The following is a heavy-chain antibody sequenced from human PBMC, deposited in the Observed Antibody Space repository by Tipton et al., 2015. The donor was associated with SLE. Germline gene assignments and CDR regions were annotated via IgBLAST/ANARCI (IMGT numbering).Heavy chain of an antibody. D-gene: IGHD6-13*01. J-gene: IGHJ5*02. V-gene: IGHV3-30-3*02. CDR2: GSNK. CDR1: GLTFSRYS. CDR3: AKVRAAAGIPWFDP. Sequence: SLRLSCAASGLTFSRYSMQWVRQAPGKGLEWVAGSNKYYADSVRGRFTISRDNSKNTLYLQMNSLRAEDTAVYYCAKVRAAAGIPWFDPWGQGTLVTVSS.